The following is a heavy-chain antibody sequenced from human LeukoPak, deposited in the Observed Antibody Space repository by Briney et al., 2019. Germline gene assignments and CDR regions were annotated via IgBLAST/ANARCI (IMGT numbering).Heavy chain of an antibody. Sequence: GGSLRPSCAPSGFTLSSYGMHSVSQPPGKGMEWVAVIAVDGSNKTYADSVKGRFTISRDNSKHSLYLQMNSLRAEDTAVYYCAKDLGGGMIVVVGIDYWGQGTLVTVSS. CDR3: AKDLGGGMIVVVGIDY. V-gene: IGHV3-30*18. CDR2: IAVDGSNK. D-gene: IGHD3-22*01. J-gene: IGHJ4*02. CDR1: GFTLSSYG.